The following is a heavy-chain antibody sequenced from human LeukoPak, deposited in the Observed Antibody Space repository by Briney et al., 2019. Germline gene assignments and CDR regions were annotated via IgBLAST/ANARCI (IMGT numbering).Heavy chain of an antibody. V-gene: IGHV4-34*01. CDR3: ARVRPYYYGSGSYPDY. Sequence: PSETLSLTCAVYGGSFSGYYWSWLRQPPGKGLEWIGEINHSGSTNYNPSLKSRVTISVDTSKNQFSLKLSSVTAADTAVYYCARVRPYYYGSGSYPDYWGQGTLVTVSS. J-gene: IGHJ4*02. CDR2: INHSGST. D-gene: IGHD3-10*01. CDR1: GGSFSGYY.